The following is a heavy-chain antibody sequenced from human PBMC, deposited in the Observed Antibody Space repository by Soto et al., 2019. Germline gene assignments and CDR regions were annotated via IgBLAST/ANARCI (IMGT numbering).Heavy chain of an antibody. CDR3: ARDAHYYDSSGYYPY. CDR2: IWYDGSNK. D-gene: IGHD3-22*01. J-gene: IGHJ4*02. CDR1: GFTFSSYG. Sequence: QVQLVESGGGVVQPGRSLRLSCAASGFTFSSYGMHWVRQAPGKGLEWVAVIWYDGSNKYYADSVKGRFTISRDNSKNTLYLQMNSLRAEDTAVYYCARDAHYYDSSGYYPYWGQGTLVTVSS. V-gene: IGHV3-33*01.